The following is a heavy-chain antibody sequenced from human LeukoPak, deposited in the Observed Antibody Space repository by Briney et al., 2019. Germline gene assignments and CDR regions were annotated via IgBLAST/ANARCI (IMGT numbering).Heavy chain of an antibody. CDR2: IYTSWST. V-gene: IGHV4-4*07. Sequence: DPTATLSLTCTVSGGSISCYYRSWIPQRAGKGLERIGRIYTSWSTNYNPSLKSRVTMSVDTSKNQFSLKLSSVTAADTAVYDCARESSSEFHPGENKYYFDYWGQGTLVTVSS. D-gene: IGHD6-13*01. CDR1: GGSISCYY. J-gene: IGHJ4*02. CDR3: ARESSSEFHPGENKYYFDY.